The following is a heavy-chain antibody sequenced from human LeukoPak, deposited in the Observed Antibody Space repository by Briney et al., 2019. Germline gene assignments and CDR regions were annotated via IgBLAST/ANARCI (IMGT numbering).Heavy chain of an antibody. CDR2: IYYSGST. CDR1: GGSISSSY. D-gene: IGHD7-27*01. J-gene: IGHJ5*02. CDR3: ARHSHWGPWFDP. Sequence: SETLSLTCTVSGGSISSSYWSWIGQPPGKGVEWIGYIYYSGSTNYNPSLKSRVTISVDTSKNQFSLKLSSVTAADTAVYYCARHSHWGPWFDPWGQGTLVTVSS. V-gene: IGHV4-59*08.